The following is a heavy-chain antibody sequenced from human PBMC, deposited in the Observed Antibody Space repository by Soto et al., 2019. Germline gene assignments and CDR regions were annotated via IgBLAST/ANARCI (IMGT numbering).Heavy chain of an antibody. CDR1: GYAFTSYY. J-gene: IGHJ4*02. Sequence: QVQLVQSGAEVKEPGASVTVSCKASGYAFTSYYIHWVRQAPGQGLEWVGIINPSDGSTSYPHNFQGRVSMTRDTSTSPVYMDLSRLRSEDTAMYYCTLASFDYWGQGTQVTVSP. CDR3: TLASFDY. CDR2: INPSDGST. V-gene: IGHV1-46*03.